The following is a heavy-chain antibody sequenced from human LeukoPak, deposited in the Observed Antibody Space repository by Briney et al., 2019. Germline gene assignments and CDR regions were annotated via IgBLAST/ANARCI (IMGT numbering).Heavy chain of an antibody. CDR3: TRRSSSWKNWFDP. CDR1: GGSIDSNS. V-gene: IGHV4-59*01. CDR2: IYYSGTT. D-gene: IGHD6-13*01. Sequence: SETLSLTCTVSGGSIDSNSWTWIRQPPGKGLEWIGYIYYSGTTNYNPSLKSRVTMSVDMSKNQFSLKLSSVTAADTAVYYCTRRSSSWKNWFDPWGQGTLVTVSS. J-gene: IGHJ5*02.